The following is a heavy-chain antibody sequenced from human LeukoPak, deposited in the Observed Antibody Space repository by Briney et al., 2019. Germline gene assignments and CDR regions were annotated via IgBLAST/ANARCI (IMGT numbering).Heavy chain of an antibody. CDR1: EFTFNSYW. Sequence: GGSLRLSCAASEFTFNSYWMSWVRQAPGKGLEWVANIKQDGSEKYYVDSVKGRFTISRDNAKNSLYLQMNSLRAEDTAVYYCARGSSWYDLVPDYWGQGTLVTVSS. CDR2: IKQDGSEK. J-gene: IGHJ4*02. V-gene: IGHV3-7*04. D-gene: IGHD6-13*01. CDR3: ARGSSWYDLVPDY.